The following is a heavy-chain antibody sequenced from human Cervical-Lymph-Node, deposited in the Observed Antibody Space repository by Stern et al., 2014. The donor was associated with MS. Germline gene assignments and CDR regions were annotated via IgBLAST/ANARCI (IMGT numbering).Heavy chain of an antibody. V-gene: IGHV3-30*03. J-gene: IGHJ6*02. Sequence: VQLVESGGGVVQPGRSLTLSCEASGFSLSNSGMHWVRQAPGQGLEWVAVMSFVGGNKKYGDSVKGRFSISRDMANNTLFLQMNSLSPEDTAVYYCMGVGDAMHVWGQGTTVIVSS. CDR3: MGVGDAMHV. CDR2: MSFVGGNK. CDR1: GFSLSNSG.